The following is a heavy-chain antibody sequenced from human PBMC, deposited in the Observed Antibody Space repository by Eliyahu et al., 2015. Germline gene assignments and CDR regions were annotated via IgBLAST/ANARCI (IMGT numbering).Heavy chain of an antibody. CDR1: GFXFGDSA. D-gene: IGHD2-15*01. V-gene: IGHV3-49*04. J-gene: IGHJ4*02. CDR2: IRSKAYGGTT. Sequence: EVQLVESGGGLVXPGRSLXXSCTASGFXFGDSAMXWVRXXPGKGLEWVGFIRSKAYGGTTEYAASVKGRFTISRDDSKSIAYLQMNSLKTEDTAVYYCTREGGGYCSGGSCYSYQYYFDYWGQGTLVTVSS. CDR3: TREGGGYCSGGSCYSYQYYFDY.